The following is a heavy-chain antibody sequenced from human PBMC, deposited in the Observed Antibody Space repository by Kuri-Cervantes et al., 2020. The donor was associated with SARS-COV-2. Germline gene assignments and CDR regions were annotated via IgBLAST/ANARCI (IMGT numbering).Heavy chain of an antibody. CDR3: ARDTPYCSSNTCSDF. CDR2: ISSISSFI. CDR1: GFTFSSYA. V-gene: IGHV3-21*01. D-gene: IGHD2-2*01. J-gene: IGHJ4*02. Sequence: LSLTCAASGFTFSSYAMNWVRQAPGKGLEWVSSISSISSFIYYADAVKGRFTISRDNAKNSLYLQMNSLRAEDTAVYFCARDTPYCSSNTCSDFWGQGTLVTVSS.